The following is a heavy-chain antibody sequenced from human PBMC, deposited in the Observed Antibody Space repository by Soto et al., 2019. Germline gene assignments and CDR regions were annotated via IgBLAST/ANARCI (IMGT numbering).Heavy chain of an antibody. CDR2: NLPLFNIS. D-gene: IGHD3-10*01. Sequence: QVQLVQSGAEVKKPGSSVKVSCKASGGAFSSYAISWVRQAPGQGLEWMGGNLPLFNISNYAQKFQGRVTITADEPTSTAYMDLSNLTSEDTAVYYCARRRLGYGSWYCDLWGRGPLITVSS. CDR1: GGAFSSYA. V-gene: IGHV1-69*01. CDR3: ARRRLGYGSWYCDL. J-gene: IGHJ2*01.